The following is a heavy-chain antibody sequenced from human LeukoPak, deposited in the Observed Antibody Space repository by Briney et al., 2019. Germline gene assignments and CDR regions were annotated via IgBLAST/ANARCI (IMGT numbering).Heavy chain of an antibody. CDR1: GGSISNFY. D-gene: IGHD4-23*01. CDR2: ISYSGTT. J-gene: IGHJ5*01. V-gene: IGHV4-59*01. CDR3: ARNHGGWFES. Sequence: SETLSLTCTVSGGSISNFYWAWIRQSPGKGLEWIGYISYSGTTKYTPSLKSRVTMSVDTSKNQFSLKLNSVTAADTAVYYCARNHGGWFESWGQGTLVTVSS.